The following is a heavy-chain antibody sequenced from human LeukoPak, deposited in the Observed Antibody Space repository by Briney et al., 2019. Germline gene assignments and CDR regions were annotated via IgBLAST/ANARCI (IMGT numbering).Heavy chain of an antibody. D-gene: IGHD3-3*01. CDR1: GGSVSSGSYY. Sequence: PSETLSLTCTVSGGSVSSGSYYWSWIRQPPGKGLEWIGYIYYSGSTYYNPSLKSRVTISVDTSKNQFSLKLSSVTAADTAVYYCARGSGKRRYDFWSGYWVSWFDPWGQGTLVTVSS. CDR2: IYYSGST. CDR3: ARGSGKRRYDFWSGYWVSWFDP. J-gene: IGHJ5*02. V-gene: IGHV4-61*01.